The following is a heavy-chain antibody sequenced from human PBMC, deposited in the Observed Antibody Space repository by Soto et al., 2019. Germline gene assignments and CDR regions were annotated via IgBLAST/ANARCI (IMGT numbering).Heavy chain of an antibody. V-gene: IGHV3-30-3*01. D-gene: IGHD2-2*03. Sequence: QVQLVESGGGVVQPGRSLRLSCAASGFTFSSYAMHWVRQAPGKGLEWVAGISYDGSNKYYADSVKGRFTISRDNSKNTLYLQMNSLRAEDTAVYYCARVEGILDWYFDLWGRGTLVTVSS. CDR1: GFTFSSYA. CDR2: ISYDGSNK. CDR3: ARVEGILDWYFDL. J-gene: IGHJ2*01.